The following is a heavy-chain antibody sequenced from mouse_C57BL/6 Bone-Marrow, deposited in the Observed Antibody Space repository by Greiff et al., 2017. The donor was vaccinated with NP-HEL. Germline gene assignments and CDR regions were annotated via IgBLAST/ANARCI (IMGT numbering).Heavy chain of an antibody. CDR1: GYDFTNYL. D-gene: IGHD1-1*01. Sequence: VQLQESGAELVRPGTSVKVSCKASGYDFTNYLIEWVKQRPGQGLEWIGVINPGSGGTNYNEKFKGKATLTADKSSSTAYMQLSSLTSEDSAVYFCARTGVLLLYAMDYWGQGTSDTVSS. V-gene: IGHV1-54*01. CDR3: ARTGVLLLYAMDY. CDR2: INPGSGGT. J-gene: IGHJ4*01.